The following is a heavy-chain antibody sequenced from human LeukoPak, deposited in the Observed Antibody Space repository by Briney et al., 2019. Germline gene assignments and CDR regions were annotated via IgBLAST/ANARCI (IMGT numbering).Heavy chain of an antibody. J-gene: IGHJ4*02. Sequence: ASVKVSCKASGYTFTSYGTSWVRQAPGQGLEWMGWISAYNGNTNYAQKLQGRVTMTTDTCTSTAYMELRSLRSDDTAVYYCARDRLLWFGELPDFDYWGQGTLVTVSS. CDR1: GYTFTSYG. D-gene: IGHD3-10*01. V-gene: IGHV1-18*01. CDR3: ARDRLLWFGELPDFDY. CDR2: ISAYNGNT.